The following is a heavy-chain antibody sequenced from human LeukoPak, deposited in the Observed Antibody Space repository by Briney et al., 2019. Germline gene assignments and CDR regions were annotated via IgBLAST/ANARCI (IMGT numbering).Heavy chain of an antibody. D-gene: IGHD5/OR15-5a*01. Sequence: GRSLRLSCAASGFTFSSYSMNWVRQAPGKGLEWVSSISSSSSYIYYADSVKGRFTISRDNAKNSLYLQMNSLRAEDTAVYYCARLLSTEGDAFDIWGQGTMVTVSS. CDR1: GFTFSSYS. J-gene: IGHJ3*02. CDR3: ARLLSTEGDAFDI. CDR2: ISSSSSYI. V-gene: IGHV3-21*01.